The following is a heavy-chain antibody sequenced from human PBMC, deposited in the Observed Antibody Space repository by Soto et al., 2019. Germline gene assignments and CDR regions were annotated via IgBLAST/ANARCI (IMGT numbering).Heavy chain of an antibody. J-gene: IGHJ6*02. D-gene: IGHD3-10*01. CDR2: INAGNGNT. V-gene: IGHV1-3*01. CDR1: GYTFTSYA. CDR3: ARRVSRYGSGSYYDEPYGMDV. Sequence: ASVKVSCKASGYTFTSYAMHWVRQAPGQRLEWMGWINAGNGNTKYSQKFQGRVTITRDTSASTAYMELSSLRSEDTAVYYCARRVSRYGSGSYYDEPYGMDVWGQGTTVTVSX.